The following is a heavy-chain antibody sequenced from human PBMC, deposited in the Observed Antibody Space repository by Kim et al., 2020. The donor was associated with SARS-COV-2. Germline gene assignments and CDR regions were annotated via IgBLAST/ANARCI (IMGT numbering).Heavy chain of an antibody. Sequence: GGSLRLSCAASGLTFNKNAMTWVRQVPGKGLEWVASINGGGAATYYADSAKGRVAISRDTSKSTLYLHMNSLTVDDTAVYYCATNLGPVAVHPYDWGQGTLVTVSS. CDR1: GLTFNKNA. J-gene: IGHJ4*02. D-gene: IGHD3-16*01. V-gene: IGHV3-23*01. CDR3: ATNLGPVAVHPYD. CDR2: INGGGAAT.